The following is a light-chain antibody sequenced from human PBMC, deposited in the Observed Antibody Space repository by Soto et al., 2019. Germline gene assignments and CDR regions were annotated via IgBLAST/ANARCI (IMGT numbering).Light chain of an antibody. V-gene: IGKV1-39*01. CDR2: VAS. J-gene: IGKJ4*01. Sequence: DIQMTQSPSSLSSSVGDRVTITCRASQSISSYLNWYQQKPGQATKLLIFVASSLQSGVPSRFSGSGSGTDFTLTISSLQPEDFATYFCQQSYTLPLTFGGGTEVEI. CDR1: QSISSY. CDR3: QQSYTLPLT.